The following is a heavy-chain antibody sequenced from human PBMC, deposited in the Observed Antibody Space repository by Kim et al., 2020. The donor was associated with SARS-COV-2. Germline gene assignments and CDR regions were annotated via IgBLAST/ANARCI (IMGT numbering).Heavy chain of an antibody. CDR3: ARGTIVVVGGNGFDS. V-gene: IGHV4-39*07. J-gene: IGHJ4*02. D-gene: IGHD2-21*01. CDR1: GDSISSSASY. CDR2: IYFGGST. Sequence: SETLSLTCTVSGDSISSSASYWGWIRQPPGKGLEWIGTIYFGGSTYYNPSVKGRVTISIDTSKNQFSLTLSSLTAADTAVYYCARGTIVVVGGNGFDSWGQGTLVTVSS.